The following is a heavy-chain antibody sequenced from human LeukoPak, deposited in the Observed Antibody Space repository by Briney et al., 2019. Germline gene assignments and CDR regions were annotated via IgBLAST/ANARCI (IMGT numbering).Heavy chain of an antibody. CDR2: ISGSGGST. CDR3: AKVQIAAAADYYYYYGMDV. D-gene: IGHD6-13*01. CDR1: GFTFSSYA. V-gene: IGHV3-23*01. Sequence: LAGGSLRLSCSASGFTFSSYAMSWVRQAPGKGLEWVSAISGSGGSTYYADSVKGRFTISRDNSKNTLYLQMNSLRAEDTAVYYCAKVQIAAAADYYYYYGMDVWGQGTTVTVSS. J-gene: IGHJ6*02.